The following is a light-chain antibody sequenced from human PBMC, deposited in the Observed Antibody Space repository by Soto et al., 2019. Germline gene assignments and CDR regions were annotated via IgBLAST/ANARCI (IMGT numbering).Light chain of an antibody. CDR2: EVS. Sequence: QSVLTQPPSASGSPGQSVTISCTGTSSDVGGYNYVSWYQQHPGKAPKLMIYEVSKRPSGVPDRFSGSKSGNTASLTVSGRQAEDEADYYCSSYAASNNYIFGTGTKLTVL. V-gene: IGLV2-8*01. CDR3: SSYAASNNYI. CDR1: SSDVGGYNY. J-gene: IGLJ1*01.